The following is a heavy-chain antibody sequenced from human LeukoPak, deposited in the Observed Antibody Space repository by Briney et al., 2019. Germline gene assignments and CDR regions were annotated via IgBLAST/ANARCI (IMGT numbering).Heavy chain of an antibody. J-gene: IGHJ4*02. CDR1: GFTFSDYY. V-gene: IGHV3-20*04. CDR3: ARGFLTFGGVIVIPSYYFDY. D-gene: IGHD3-16*02. Sequence: GGSLRLSCAASGFTFSDYYMSWIRQAPGKGLEWVSGINWNGGSTGYADSVKGRFTISRDNAKNSPYLQMNSLRAEDTALYYCARGFLTFGGVIVIPSYYFDYWGQGTLVTVSS. CDR2: INWNGGST.